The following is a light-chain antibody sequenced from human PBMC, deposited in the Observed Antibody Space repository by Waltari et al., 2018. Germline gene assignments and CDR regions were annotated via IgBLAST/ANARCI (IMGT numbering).Light chain of an antibody. Sequence: SPSASASLGASVKLTCTLSSGHSSNVIAWLQQRPEKGPRYLMKVNSDGSHNKGDEIPDRFSGSSSGAERYLTISSLQSEDEGDYYCQTGGHGTWVFGGGTKLTVL. CDR3: QTGGHGTWV. V-gene: IGLV4-69*01. J-gene: IGLJ3*02. CDR2: VNSDGSH. CDR1: SGHSSNV.